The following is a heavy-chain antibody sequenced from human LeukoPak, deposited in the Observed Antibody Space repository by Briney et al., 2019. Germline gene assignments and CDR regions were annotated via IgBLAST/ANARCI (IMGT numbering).Heavy chain of an antibody. Sequence: GGSLRLSCAASGFTFSTYAMSWVRQAPGKGLEWVSGISDSGGRTYYADSVKGRFTISRDNSKNTLFLQLNSLRAEDTAVYYCAKVRLYCISTSCYAFDYWGQGTLVTVSS. CDR2: ISDSGGRT. V-gene: IGHV3-23*01. CDR3: AKVRLYCISTSCYAFDY. CDR1: GFTFSTYA. J-gene: IGHJ4*02. D-gene: IGHD2-2*01.